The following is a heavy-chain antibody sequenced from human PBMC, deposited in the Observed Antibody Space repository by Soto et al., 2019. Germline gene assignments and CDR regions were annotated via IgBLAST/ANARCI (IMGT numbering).Heavy chain of an antibody. V-gene: IGHV1-69*01. Sequence: QVRLVQSGAELKRPGSSVKVSCRVSGDSVGIYNIAWVRQAPGQGLEWLGGIVPLIGTTDYSQRFRGRVTITADDSTGTAYLELHSLKSEDTAVYYCAGRAMAVTWLDPWGQGT. D-gene: IGHD6-19*01. CDR2: IVPLIGTT. J-gene: IGHJ5*02. CDR3: AGRAMAVTWLDP. CDR1: GDSVGIYN.